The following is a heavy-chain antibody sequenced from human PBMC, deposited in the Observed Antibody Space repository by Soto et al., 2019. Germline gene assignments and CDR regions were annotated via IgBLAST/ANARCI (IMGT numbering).Heavy chain of an antibody. D-gene: IGHD6-6*01. V-gene: IGHV4-59*08. J-gene: IGHJ6*03. CDR1: CGSISSYY. Sequence: SETLSLTCTASCGSISSYYWSWIRQPPGNGLYCIGYIYYSVITSXXPSLKSRXXISVDTSKNHXSLKLXSVTAAYTAVYYCARAARDYYMDVWVKGTTVTVSS. CDR2: IYYSVIT. CDR3: ARAARDYYMDV.